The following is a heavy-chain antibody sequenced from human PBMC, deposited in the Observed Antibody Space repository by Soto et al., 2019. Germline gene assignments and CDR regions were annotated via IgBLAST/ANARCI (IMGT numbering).Heavy chain of an antibody. Sequence: EVQLLESGGGLVQPGGSLRLSCAASGFTFSSYAMRWVRQAPGKGLEWVSAISGSGGSTYYADSVKGRFTISRDNSKNTLYLQMNSLRAEDTAVYYCARRGSGSYYNYWGQGTLVTVSS. CDR1: GFTFSSYA. J-gene: IGHJ4*02. V-gene: IGHV3-23*01. CDR2: ISGSGGST. CDR3: ARRGSGSYYNY. D-gene: IGHD1-26*01.